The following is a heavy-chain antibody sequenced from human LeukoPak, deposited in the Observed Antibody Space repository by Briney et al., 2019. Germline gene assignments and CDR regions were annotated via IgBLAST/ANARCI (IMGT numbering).Heavy chain of an antibody. Sequence: PGGSLRLSCAASGFTFSSYAMSWVRQAPGKGLEWVSAISGSGGSTYYADSVKGRFTISRDNYKNTLYLQMNSLRAEDTAVYYCAKDESRLRFLEWLLYYFDYWGQGTLVTVSS. CDR1: GFTFSSYA. CDR2: ISGSGGST. D-gene: IGHD3-3*01. CDR3: AKDESRLRFLEWLLYYFDY. V-gene: IGHV3-23*01. J-gene: IGHJ4*02.